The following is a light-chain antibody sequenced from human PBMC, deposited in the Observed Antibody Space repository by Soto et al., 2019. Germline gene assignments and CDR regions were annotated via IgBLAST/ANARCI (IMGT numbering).Light chain of an antibody. J-gene: IGKJ4*01. CDR2: DAS. CDR1: QSVSRY. V-gene: IGKV3-11*01. CDR3: QQRTNCPLT. Sequence: EIALTQSPATLSLSRGERATLSCRASQSVSRYLAWYQHKPGQAPRLLIYDASNRDTGIPARFSGSGSGTDFTLTISSLEPEDFAVYYCQQRTNCPLTFGGGTKVEIK.